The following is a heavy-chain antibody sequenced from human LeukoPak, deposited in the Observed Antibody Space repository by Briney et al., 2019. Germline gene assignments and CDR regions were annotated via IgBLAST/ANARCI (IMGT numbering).Heavy chain of an antibody. CDR2: IIPIFGTA. CDR3: ARGRSIAAAGIDYYYMDV. Sequence: ASVKVSCKASGGTFSSYAISWVRQAPGQRLEWMGGIIPIFGTANYAQKFQGRVTITADESTSTAYMELSSLRSEDTAVYYCARGRSIAAAGIDYYYMDVWGKGTTVTVSS. J-gene: IGHJ6*03. V-gene: IGHV1-69*13. CDR1: GGTFSSYA. D-gene: IGHD6-13*01.